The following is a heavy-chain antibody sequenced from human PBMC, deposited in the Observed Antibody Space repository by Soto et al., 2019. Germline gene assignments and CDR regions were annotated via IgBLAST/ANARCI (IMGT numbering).Heavy chain of an antibody. CDR2: INAGNGNT. J-gene: IGHJ6*02. Sequence: ASVKVSCKASGYTFTGYAMHWVRQAPGQRLEWMGWINAGNGNTKYSQKFQGRVTITRDTSASTAYMELSSLRSEDTAVYYCARVGYDFWSGYYGYYYYYGMDVWGQGTTVTVSS. CDR1: GYTFTGYA. D-gene: IGHD3-3*01. V-gene: IGHV1-3*01. CDR3: ARVGYDFWSGYYGYYYYYGMDV.